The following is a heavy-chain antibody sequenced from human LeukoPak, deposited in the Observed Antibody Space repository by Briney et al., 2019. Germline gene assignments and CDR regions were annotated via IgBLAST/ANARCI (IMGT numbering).Heavy chain of an antibody. CDR3: ARDLTYAAAAENDY. CDR2: INPNSGGT. CDR1: GYTFTGYY. J-gene: IGHJ4*02. D-gene: IGHD6-13*01. V-gene: IGHV1-2*06. Sequence: APVKVSCKASGYTFTGYYMHWVRQAPGQGLEWMGRINPNSGGTNYAQKFQGRVTMTRDTSISTAYMELSRLRSDDTAVYYCARDLTYAAAAENDYWGQGTLVTVSS.